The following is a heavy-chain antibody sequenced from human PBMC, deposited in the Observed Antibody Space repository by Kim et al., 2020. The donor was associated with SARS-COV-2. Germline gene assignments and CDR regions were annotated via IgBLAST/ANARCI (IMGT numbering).Heavy chain of an antibody. CDR3: ARVWFVAATWFDP. D-gene: IGHD6-25*01. J-gene: IGHJ5*02. Sequence: SETLSLTCTVSGGSISSYYWSWIRQPPGKGLEWIGYIYYSGSTNYNPSLKSRVTISVDTSKNQFSLKMSSVTAADTAVYYCARVWFVAATWFDPWGQGTLVTVSS. CDR1: GGSISSYY. CDR2: IYYSGST. V-gene: IGHV4-59*01.